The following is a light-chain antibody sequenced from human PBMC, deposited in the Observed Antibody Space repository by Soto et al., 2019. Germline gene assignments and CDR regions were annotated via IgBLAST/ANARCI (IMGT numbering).Light chain of an antibody. CDR3: SSDTSSSTLV. CDR2: EVS. CDR1: SSDVGGYNY. J-gene: IGLJ1*01. V-gene: IGLV2-14*01. Sequence: QSVLTQPASVSGSPGQSITISCPGTSSDVGGYNYVSWYQQHPGKAPKLMIYEVSNRPSGVSNRFSGSKSGNTASLTISGLQAEDEADYYCSSDTSSSTLVFGTGTKLTVL.